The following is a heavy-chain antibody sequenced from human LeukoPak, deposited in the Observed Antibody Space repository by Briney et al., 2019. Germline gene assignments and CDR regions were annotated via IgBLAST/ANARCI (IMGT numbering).Heavy chain of an antibody. V-gene: IGHV1-69*13. CDR1: GGTFSSYA. CDR3: ARTFGYSSGEGY. D-gene: IGHD6-19*01. CDR2: IIPIFGTA. Sequence: SVKVSCKASGGTFSSYAINWVRQAPGQGLEWMGGIIPIFGTANYTQKFQGRVTITADESASTAYMEVSSLRSEDTAVYYCARTFGYSSGEGYWGQGTLVTVSS. J-gene: IGHJ4*02.